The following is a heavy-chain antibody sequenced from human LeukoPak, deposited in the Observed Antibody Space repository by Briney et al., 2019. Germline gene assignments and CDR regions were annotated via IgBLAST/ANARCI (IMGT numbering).Heavy chain of an antibody. Sequence: ASVKVSCKASGYTFTGYYMHWVRQAPGQGLGWMGWINPNNGDKNYAQKFQGRVTVTRDTSISTAYMELSRLRSDDTAVYYCARDSYYDSSGYYSSEYFQHWGQGTLVTVSS. CDR3: ARDSYYDSSGYYSSEYFQH. V-gene: IGHV1-2*02. D-gene: IGHD3-22*01. J-gene: IGHJ1*01. CDR1: GYTFTGYY. CDR2: INPNNGDK.